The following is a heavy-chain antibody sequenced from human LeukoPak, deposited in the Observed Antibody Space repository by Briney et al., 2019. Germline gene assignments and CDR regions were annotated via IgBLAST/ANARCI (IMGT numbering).Heavy chain of an antibody. D-gene: IGHD7-27*01. CDR2: IKQDGSEK. V-gene: IGHV3-7*01. Sequence: PGGSLRLSCAASGFTFSNYWMSWVRQAPGKGLEWVANIKQDGSEKYYVDSVKGRFTISRDNAKNSLYLQMNSLRAEDTAVYYCARDHLTGNDAFDIWGQGTMVTVSS. CDR3: ARDHLTGNDAFDI. J-gene: IGHJ3*02. CDR1: GFTFSNYW.